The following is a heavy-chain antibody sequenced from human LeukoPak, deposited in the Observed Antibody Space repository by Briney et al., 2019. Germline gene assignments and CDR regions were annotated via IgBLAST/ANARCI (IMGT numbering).Heavy chain of an antibody. CDR3: ARHGSGTSLALYP. J-gene: IGHJ5*02. CDR1: GGSMSSYY. CDR2: ISYSGTT. D-gene: IGHD3-10*01. V-gene: IGHV4-59*08. Sequence: PSETLSLTCTASGGSMSSYYWSWIRQSPGKGLEWVGYISYSGTTNYNPSLKSRVTISLGTSKNRFSLNLTSVTAADTAVYYCARHGSGTSLALYPWGQGTLVTVSS.